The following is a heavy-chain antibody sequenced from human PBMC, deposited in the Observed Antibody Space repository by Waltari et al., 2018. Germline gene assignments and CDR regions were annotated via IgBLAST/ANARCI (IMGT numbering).Heavy chain of an antibody. CDR2: RCDGGGGT. D-gene: IGHD3-16*01. J-gene: IGHJ6*02. CDR1: GXNFGTHX. CDR3: AKEDDDGXNNGLDV. V-gene: IGHV3-23*01. Sequence: EMQVLESXGGLVQPGGSLRLSCXGSGXNFGTHXMXWVRQAPGKGVGCVSTRCDGGGGTXYADSVRGRFTIXRDXSEXAXYXQMNGLRGXXTAIXVCAKEDDDGXNNGLDVXGQGTAVIVXS.